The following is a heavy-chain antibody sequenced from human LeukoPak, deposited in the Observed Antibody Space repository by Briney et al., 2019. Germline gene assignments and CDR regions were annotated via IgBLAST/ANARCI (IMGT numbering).Heavy chain of an antibody. CDR1: GFTFSSYG. CDR3: ARDFGIAAAGTIDYFDY. Sequence: GGSLRLSCAASGFTFSSYGMHWVRQAPGKGLEWVAVIWYDGSNKYYADSVKGRFTISRDNSKNTLYLQMNSLRAEDTAVYYCARDFGIAAAGTIDYFDYWGQGTLVTVSS. D-gene: IGHD6-13*01. J-gene: IGHJ4*02. CDR2: IWYDGSNK. V-gene: IGHV3-33*01.